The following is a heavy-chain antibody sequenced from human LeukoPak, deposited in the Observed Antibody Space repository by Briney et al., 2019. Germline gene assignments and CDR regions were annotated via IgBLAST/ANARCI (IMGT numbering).Heavy chain of an antibody. V-gene: IGHV3-15*01. D-gene: IGHD3-10*01. J-gene: IGHJ1*01. CDR3: VTDGGLLPYYFTY. CDR2: IKNKNSGRTT. CDR1: GFIFPNAW. Sequence: GGSLRLSRAASGFIFPNAWMHWVRQAPGKGLEWVGRIKNKNSGRTTNYIAPVKGRFTISRDDSRNTLYLEMDSLKTNDTAIYYCVTDGGLLPYYFTYWGQGTLVTVSS.